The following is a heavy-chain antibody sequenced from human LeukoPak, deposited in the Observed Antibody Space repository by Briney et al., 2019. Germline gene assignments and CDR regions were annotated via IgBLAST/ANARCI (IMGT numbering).Heavy chain of an antibody. J-gene: IGHJ6*04. Sequence: SETLSLTCAVYGGSFSGYYWSWIRRPPGKGLEWIGEINHSGSTNYNPSLKSRVTISVDTSKNQFSLKLSSVTAAGTAVYYCARAPDCSSTSCYEVVWGKGTTVTVSS. D-gene: IGHD2-2*01. CDR2: INHSGST. CDR1: GGSFSGYY. CDR3: ARAPDCSSTSCYEVV. V-gene: IGHV4-34*01.